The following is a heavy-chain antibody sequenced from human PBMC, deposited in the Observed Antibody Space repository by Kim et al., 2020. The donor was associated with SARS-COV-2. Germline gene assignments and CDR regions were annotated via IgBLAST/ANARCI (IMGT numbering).Heavy chain of an antibody. Sequence: GGSLRLSCAASGFTFSSYWMSWVRQAPGKGLEWVANIKQDGSEKYYVDSVKGRFTISRDNAKNSLYLQMNSLRAEDTAVYYCARWGVFSSGDHWYFDLWGRGTLVTVSS. CDR2: IKQDGSEK. D-gene: IGHD6-19*01. V-gene: IGHV3-7*03. J-gene: IGHJ2*01. CDR3: ARWGVFSSGDHWYFDL. CDR1: GFTFSSYW.